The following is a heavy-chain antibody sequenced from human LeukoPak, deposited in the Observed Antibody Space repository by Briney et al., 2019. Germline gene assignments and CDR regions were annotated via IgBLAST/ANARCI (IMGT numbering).Heavy chain of an antibody. Sequence: GGSLRLSCAASGFTFSSYAMSWVRQAPGKGLEWVALISYDGSNKYYADSVKGRFTISRDNSKNTLYLQMNSLRAEDTAVYYCARDRRNGDEGCDYWGQGTLVTVSS. J-gene: IGHJ4*02. D-gene: IGHD1-1*01. CDR1: GFTFSSYA. CDR2: ISYDGSNK. V-gene: IGHV3-30-3*01. CDR3: ARDRRNGDEGCDY.